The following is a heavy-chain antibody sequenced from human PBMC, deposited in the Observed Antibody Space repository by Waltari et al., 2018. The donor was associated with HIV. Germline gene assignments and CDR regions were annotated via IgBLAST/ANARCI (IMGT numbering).Heavy chain of an antibody. CDR1: GFTFSNAW. J-gene: IGHJ6*02. Sequence: EVQLVESGGGLVKPGGSLRLSCAASGFTFSNAWLSWVRQAPGKGLAWVGRIKSKTDGRTTDYAAPVKGRFTISRDDSKNTLYLQMNSLKTEDTAVYYCTTRVGDFWSGYDSPYYYYGMDVWGQGTTVTVSS. V-gene: IGHV3-15*01. CDR3: TTRVGDFWSGYDSPYYYYGMDV. CDR2: IKSKTDGRTT. D-gene: IGHD3-3*01.